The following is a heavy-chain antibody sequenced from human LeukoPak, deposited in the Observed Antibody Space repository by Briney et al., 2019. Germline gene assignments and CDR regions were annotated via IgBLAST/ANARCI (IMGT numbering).Heavy chain of an antibody. V-gene: IGHV1-18*01. D-gene: IGHD2-8*02. CDR3: ARDFYHGHCAGLSCFLLDS. Sequence: ASVKVSCKASGYSFTRFGITWVRQAPGRGPEWMGWISALYGHTNYAQKFQGRVTMTTDTSTSTAYMELRSLRSDDTAVYYCARDFYHGHCAGLSCFLLDSWGQGALVIVSS. CDR2: ISALYGHT. J-gene: IGHJ4*02. CDR1: GYSFTRFG.